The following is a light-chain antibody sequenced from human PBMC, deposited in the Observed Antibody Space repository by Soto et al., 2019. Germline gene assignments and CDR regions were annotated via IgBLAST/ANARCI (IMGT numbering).Light chain of an antibody. CDR1: NIGGKN. J-gene: IGLJ1*01. V-gene: IGLV3-21*02. Sequence: SYELTQPPSVSVAPGQTATVSCGGNNIGGKNVHWYQQKPGQAPVLVVYDDSDRPSGIPARFSGSNSGNTATLTISRVEAGDEADYYCQVWDTNSDYVFGSGTKVTVL. CDR3: QVWDTNSDYV. CDR2: DDS.